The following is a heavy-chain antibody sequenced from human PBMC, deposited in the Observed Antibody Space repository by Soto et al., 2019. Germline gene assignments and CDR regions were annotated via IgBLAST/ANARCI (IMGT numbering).Heavy chain of an antibody. D-gene: IGHD4-17*01. CDR1: GDSISSYY. J-gene: IGHJ5*02. CDR2: IYYSGST. Sequence: SETLSLTCTVSGDSISSYYWSWIRQPPGKGLEWIGYIYYSGSTNYNPSLKSRVTISVDTSKNQFSLKLSSVTAADTAVYYCARVLDPYGDYANWFDPWGQGTLVTGSS. CDR3: ARVLDPYGDYANWFDP. V-gene: IGHV4-59*08.